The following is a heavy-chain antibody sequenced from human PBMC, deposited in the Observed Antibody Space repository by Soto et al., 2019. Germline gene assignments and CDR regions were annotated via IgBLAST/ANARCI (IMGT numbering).Heavy chain of an antibody. D-gene: IGHD3-3*01. CDR3: ARDTGGRFLEWLHNFDY. CDR1: GFTFSSDW. CDR2: IKQDGSEK. J-gene: IGHJ4*02. V-gene: IGHV3-7*01. Sequence: EVQLVESGGGLVQPGGSLRLSCAASGFTFSSDWMSWVRQAPGKGLEWVANIKQDGSEKYYVDSVKGRFTISRDNAKNSLYLQMNSLRAEDTAVYYCARDTGGRFLEWLHNFDYWGQGTLVTVSS.